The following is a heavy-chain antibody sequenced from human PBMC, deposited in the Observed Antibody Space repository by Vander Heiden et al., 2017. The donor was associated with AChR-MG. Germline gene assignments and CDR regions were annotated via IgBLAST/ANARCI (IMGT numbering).Heavy chain of an antibody. CDR2: INAGNGNT. D-gene: IGHD1-26*01. CDR1: GYTFTSYP. CDR3: ARVGQVVGATKAFDI. Sequence: VPPAQSGAEAKKPGASAKVSCKASGYTFTSYPMHWVGQAAGKRLRWMGWINAGNGNTENSQKVQGRVTITRDTSAGTAYVELSSLRSEDTAVCYCARVGQVVGATKAFDIWGQGTMVTVSS. J-gene: IGHJ3*02. V-gene: IGHV1-3*01.